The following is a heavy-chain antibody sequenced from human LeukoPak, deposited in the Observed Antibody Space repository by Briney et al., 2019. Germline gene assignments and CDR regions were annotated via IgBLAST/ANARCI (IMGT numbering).Heavy chain of an antibody. Sequence: PGGSLRLSCVASGFSVSSVYMTWVRQAPGKGLEWVSVIYSGGSTYYADSVKGRFTISRDNPKNTLYLQVNSLRAEDTAVYYCAPGPGFGELTENWFDPWGQGTLVTVSS. CDR2: IYSGGST. J-gene: IGHJ5*02. CDR3: APGPGFGELTENWFDP. V-gene: IGHV3-53*01. D-gene: IGHD3-10*01. CDR1: GFSVSSVY.